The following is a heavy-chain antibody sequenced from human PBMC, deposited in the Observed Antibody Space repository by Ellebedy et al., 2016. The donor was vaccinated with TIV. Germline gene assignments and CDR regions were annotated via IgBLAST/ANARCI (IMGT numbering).Heavy chain of an antibody. CDR1: GFSFRSYW. CDR2: IRQDGTK. CDR3: ARDGAYGDYAHGQYGMDF. V-gene: IGHV3-7*03. D-gene: IGHD4-17*01. Sequence: GGSLRLSCAASGFSFRSYWMSWVRQAPGKGLEWVANIRQDGTKNLVDSVKGRFTISRDNANNSLYLQMNSLRVEDTAVYYCARDGAYGDYAHGQYGMDFWGQGTTVTVS. J-gene: IGHJ6*02.